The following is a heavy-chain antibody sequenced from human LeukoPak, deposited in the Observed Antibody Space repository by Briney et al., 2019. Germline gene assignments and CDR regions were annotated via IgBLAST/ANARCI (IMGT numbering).Heavy chain of an antibody. CDR3: AKGSSGYFADL. V-gene: IGHV3-23*01. Sequence: RGSLRLSCAASGFIFNNYSLIWVRQAPGKGLEWVSAISNDGGGTQYADFVEGRFTISRDNSKNTLFLQMSSLRAEDTALYYCAKGSSGYFADLWGQGTLVTVSS. CDR2: ISNDGGGT. J-gene: IGHJ5*02. D-gene: IGHD3-22*01. CDR1: GFIFNNYS.